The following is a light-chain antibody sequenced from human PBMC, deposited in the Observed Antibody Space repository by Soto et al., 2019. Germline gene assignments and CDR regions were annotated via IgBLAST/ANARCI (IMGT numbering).Light chain of an antibody. CDR1: QSVSSY. CDR3: QQRSKWPPIT. J-gene: IGKJ5*01. V-gene: IGKV3-11*01. Sequence: ETVLTQSPATLSLSPGERATLSCRARQSVSSYLAWYQQKPGQAPRLLIYDASNRATGIPARFSGSGSGTDFTLTIGSLEPEDFAVYYCQQRSKWPPITFGQGTRLEIK. CDR2: DAS.